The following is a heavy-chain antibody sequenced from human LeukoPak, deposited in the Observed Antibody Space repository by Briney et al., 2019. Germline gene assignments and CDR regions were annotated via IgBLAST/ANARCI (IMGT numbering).Heavy chain of an antibody. CDR3: ARDLSRITGTNWFDP. CDR1: GYTFTSYG. D-gene: IGHD1-20*01. J-gene: IGHJ5*02. Sequence: ASVKVSCKASGYTFTSYGISWVRQAPGQGLEWMGWISAYNGNTNYAQKLQGRVTMTTDTSTSTAYMEPRSLRSDDTAVYYCARDLSRITGTNWFDPWGQGTLVTVSS. V-gene: IGHV1-18*01. CDR2: ISAYNGNT.